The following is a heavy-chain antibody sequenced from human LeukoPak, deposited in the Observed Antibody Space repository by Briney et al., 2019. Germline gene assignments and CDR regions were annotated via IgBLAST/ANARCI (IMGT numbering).Heavy chain of an antibody. D-gene: IGHD6-19*01. J-gene: IGHJ4*02. CDR1: GFIFNTYD. CDR2: IDPAGNT. Sequence: PGGSLILSCAASGFIFNTYDMHWVRQITGKGLEWVSAIDPAGNTYYAGSVKGRFTISRENAKYSLYLQMNSLRAGDTAVYYCVREGPGSGWTYFDYWGQGTLVTVSS. CDR3: VREGPGSGWTYFDY. V-gene: IGHV3-13*04.